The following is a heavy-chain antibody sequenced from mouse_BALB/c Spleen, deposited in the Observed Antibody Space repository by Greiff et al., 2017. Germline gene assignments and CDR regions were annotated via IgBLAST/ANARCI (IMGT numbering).Heavy chain of an antibody. Sequence: VQLQQSGAELVRPGVSVKISCKGSGYTFTDYAMHWVKQSHAKSLEWIGVISTYYGDASYNQKFKGKATMTVDKSSSTAYMELARLTSEDSAIYYCARVALRLDYWGQGTTLTVSS. D-gene: IGHD1-2*01. J-gene: IGHJ2*01. V-gene: IGHV1S137*01. CDR1: GYTFTDYA. CDR3: ARVALRLDY. CDR2: ISTYYGDA.